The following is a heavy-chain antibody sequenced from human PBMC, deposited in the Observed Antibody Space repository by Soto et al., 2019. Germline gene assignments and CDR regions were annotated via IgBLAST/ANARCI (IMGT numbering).Heavy chain of an antibody. CDR2: ISGDGVTT. CDR3: AREYYGLLTGYYPDY. J-gene: IGHJ4*02. D-gene: IGHD3-9*01. V-gene: IGHV3-74*01. Sequence: EVQLVESGGDLVQRGGSLRLSCAASGFPFSSYWMHWVRHTPGKGLDWVARISGDGVTTYYADSVTGRFTVSRDNAKNTLSLQISGLRAEDTAVYYCAREYYGLLTGYYPDYWGQGTLVSVSS. CDR1: GFPFSSYW.